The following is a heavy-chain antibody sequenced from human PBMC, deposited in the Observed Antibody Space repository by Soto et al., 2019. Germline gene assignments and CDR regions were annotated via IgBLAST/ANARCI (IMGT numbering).Heavy chain of an antibody. CDR1: GLPFDDFA. J-gene: IGHJ4*02. CDR3: ARGPITQTSFIDH. CDR2: IRSQSYQETT. V-gene: IGHV3-49*04. D-gene: IGHD1-20*01. Sequence: GSLRLSCIVSGLPFDDFAITWVRQAPGKGLEWVGLIRSQSYQETTEYAAAVKGRFTISRDTSNGIAYLQMHSLRSDDTAVYFWARGPITQTSFIDHWGQGTLVTVSS.